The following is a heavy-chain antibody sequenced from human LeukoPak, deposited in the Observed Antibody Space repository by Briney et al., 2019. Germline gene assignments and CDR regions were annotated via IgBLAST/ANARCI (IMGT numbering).Heavy chain of an antibody. J-gene: IGHJ4*02. CDR1: GGTFTSYG. CDR2: ISAYNGNT. V-gene: IGHV1-18*01. D-gene: IGHD3-22*01. Sequence: ASVKVSCKASGGTFTSYGISWVRQAPGQGLEWMGWISAYNGNTNYAQKLQGRVTMTTDTSTSTAYMELRSLRSDDTAVYYCARLYYDSSGYYRDYWGQGTLVTVSS. CDR3: ARLYYDSSGYYRDY.